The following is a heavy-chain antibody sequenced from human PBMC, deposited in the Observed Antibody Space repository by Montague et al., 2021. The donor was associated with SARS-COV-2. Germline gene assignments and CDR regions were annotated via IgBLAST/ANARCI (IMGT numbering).Heavy chain of an antibody. CDR3: ARLGDGIVPSPILGLGPYYSFYYMDV. CDR2: ISQSGNT. D-gene: IGHD2-2*02. Sequence: SETLSLTCAVFGESFSRYYWSWIRQPSGKGLEWIGEISQSGNTKYNPSLQSRVSISLDTSRNQFSLKVSSVTAADTAIYYCARLGDGIVPSPILGLGPYYSFYYMDVWGKGTTVTVSS. CDR1: GESFSRYY. V-gene: IGHV4-34*01. J-gene: IGHJ6*03.